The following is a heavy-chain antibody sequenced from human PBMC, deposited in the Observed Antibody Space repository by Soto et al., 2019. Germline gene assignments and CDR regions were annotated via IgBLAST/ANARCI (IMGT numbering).Heavy chain of an antibody. V-gene: IGHV3-30-3*01. CDR1: GFTFSSYA. D-gene: IGHD6-13*01. J-gene: IGHJ5*02. Sequence: QVQLVESGGGVVQPGRSLRLSCAASGFTFSSYAMHWVRQAPGKGLEWVAVISYEGTNKYYGDSVRGRFTISRDNSKNXLXXQMNSLRAEDTAVYYCVRPHGTADSSRWYGDWFDPWGQGTLVTVSS. CDR3: VRPHGTADSSRWYGDWFDP. CDR2: ISYEGTNK.